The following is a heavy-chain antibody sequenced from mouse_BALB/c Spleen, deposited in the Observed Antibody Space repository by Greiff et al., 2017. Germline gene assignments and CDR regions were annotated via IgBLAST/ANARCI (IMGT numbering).Heavy chain of an antibody. CDR1: GYTFTSYW. Sequence: QVQLQQSGAELARPGASVKLSCKASGYTFTSYWMQWVKQRPGQGLEWIGAIYPGDGDTRYTQKFKGKATLTADKSSSTAYMQLSSLASEDSAVYYCARLEDGYYAFDYWGQGTTLTVSS. J-gene: IGHJ2*01. D-gene: IGHD2-3*01. CDR3: ARLEDGYYAFDY. CDR2: IYPGDGDT. V-gene: IGHV1-87*01.